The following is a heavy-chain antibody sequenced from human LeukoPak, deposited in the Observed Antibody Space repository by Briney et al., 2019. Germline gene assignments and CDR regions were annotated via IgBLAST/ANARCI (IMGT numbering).Heavy chain of an antibody. Sequence: ASMKVSCKVSGYTLTELSMYWVRQAPGKGLEWMATFHPEDGETIYAQQFQGRVTISEDTSADTAYMQLTSLRSDDTAIYYCAAGIAVPSGFDYWGQGTLVTVSS. CDR2: FHPEDGET. V-gene: IGHV1-24*01. CDR1: GYTLTELS. D-gene: IGHD6-19*01. CDR3: AAGIAVPSGFDY. J-gene: IGHJ4*02.